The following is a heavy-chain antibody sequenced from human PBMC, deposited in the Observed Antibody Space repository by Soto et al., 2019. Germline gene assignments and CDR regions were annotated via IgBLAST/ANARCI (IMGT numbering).Heavy chain of an antibody. V-gene: IGHV3-23*01. D-gene: IGHD6-25*01. Sequence: EVQLLQSGGGLVQPGGSLRLSCAASGFTFSNYAMSWVRQAPGQGLEWVSTINTNGVNRHYANSVKGRFSVSRDNSKNTLSLQMDSLRAEDTAVYYCKKEGQRDSGGEGTLVTVSS. J-gene: IGHJ5*01. CDR1: GFTFSNYA. CDR2: INTNGVNR. CDR3: KKEGQRDS.